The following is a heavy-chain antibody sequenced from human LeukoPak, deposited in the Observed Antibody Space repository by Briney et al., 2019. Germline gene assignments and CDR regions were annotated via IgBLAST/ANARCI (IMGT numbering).Heavy chain of an antibody. CDR1: GGSISRYY. J-gene: IGHJ5*02. CDR2: IYYSGST. V-gene: IGHV4-59*01. Sequence: SETLSLTCTVSGGSISRYYWSWIRQPPGKGLVWIGYIYYSGSTNYNPSLKSRVTISVDTSKNQFSLKLSSVTAADTAVYYCARDYDVLTAYPPTQLFDPWGQGTLVTVSS. D-gene: IGHD3-9*01. CDR3: ARDYDVLTAYPPTQLFDP.